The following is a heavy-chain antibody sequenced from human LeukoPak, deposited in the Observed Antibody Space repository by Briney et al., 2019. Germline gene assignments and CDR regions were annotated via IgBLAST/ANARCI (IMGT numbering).Heavy chain of an antibody. CDR2: ILYSGIT. CDR3: AREITVTRPFDY. D-gene: IGHD4-17*01. CDR1: DASISTNNY. J-gene: IGHJ4*02. Sequence: SETLSLTCTVSDASISTNNYWGWIRQPPGKGLEWIGGILYSGITYYNPSLKSRVTISVDTSKNQFSLKLSSVTAADTAVYYCAREITVTRPFDYWGPGTLVTVSS. V-gene: IGHV4-39*07.